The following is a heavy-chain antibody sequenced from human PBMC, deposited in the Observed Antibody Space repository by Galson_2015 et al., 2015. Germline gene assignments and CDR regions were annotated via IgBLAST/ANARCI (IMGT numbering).Heavy chain of an antibody. J-gene: IGHJ4*02. Sequence: SLRLSCAASGFTFCSYSMNWVRQAPGKGLEWVSSISSSSSYIYYANSVKGRFTISRDNAKNSLYLQMNSLRAEDTAVYYCARESAYYDSYYFDYWGQGTLVTVSS. CDR2: ISSSSSYI. CDR3: ARESAYYDSYYFDY. V-gene: IGHV3-21*01. CDR1: GFTFCSYS. D-gene: IGHD3-3*01.